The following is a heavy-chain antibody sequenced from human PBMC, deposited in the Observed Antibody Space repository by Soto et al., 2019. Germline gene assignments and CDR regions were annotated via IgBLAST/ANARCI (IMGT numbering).Heavy chain of an antibody. Sequence: QVQLVQSGPEVKNPGASVRVSCVASGYAFTSYGINWVRQAPGQGLEWMGWTAPHSGRTTYLPKFQGRVTMTADVSTNTAYIELRSLKSDDTGIYFCARAATVSYHSAYWGQGTVVTVSS. J-gene: IGHJ4*02. CDR3: ARAATVSYHSAY. V-gene: IGHV1-18*04. D-gene: IGHD3-10*01. CDR1: GYAFTSYG. CDR2: TAPHSGRT.